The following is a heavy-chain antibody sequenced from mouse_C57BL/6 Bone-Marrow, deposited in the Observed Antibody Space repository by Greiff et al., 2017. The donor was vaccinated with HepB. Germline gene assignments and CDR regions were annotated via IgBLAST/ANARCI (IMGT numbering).Heavy chain of an antibody. CDR1: GFTFSSYG. J-gene: IGHJ1*03. Sequence: EVMLVESGGDLVKPGGSLKLSCAASGFTFSSYGMSWVRQTPDKRLEWVATISSGGSYTYYPDSVKGRFTISRDNAKNTLYLQMSSLKSEDTAMYYCARRSPRYFDVWGTGTTVTVSS. CDR3: ARRSPRYFDV. V-gene: IGHV5-6*02. CDR2: ISSGGSYT.